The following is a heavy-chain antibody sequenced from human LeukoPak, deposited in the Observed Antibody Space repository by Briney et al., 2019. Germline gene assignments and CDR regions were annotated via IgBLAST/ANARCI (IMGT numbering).Heavy chain of an antibody. CDR1: GYSISSGYY. V-gene: IGHV4-61*01. Sequence: SETLSLTCTVSGYSISSGYYWSWIRQPPGKGLEWIGYIYYSGSSNYNPSLKSRVTISADTSKHQFSLKLSSVTAADTAVYYCARYVWGSYPTFEDYWGQGTLVTVSS. CDR2: IYYSGSS. D-gene: IGHD3-16*02. CDR3: ARYVWGSYPTFEDY. J-gene: IGHJ4*02.